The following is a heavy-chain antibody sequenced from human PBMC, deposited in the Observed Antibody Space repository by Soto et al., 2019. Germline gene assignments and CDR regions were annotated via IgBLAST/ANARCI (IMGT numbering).Heavy chain of an antibody. CDR2: ISWNSGSI. CDR3: SKDKSYCSGGSCYFDAFDI. V-gene: IGHV3-9*01. CDR1: GFTFDDYA. Sequence: EVQLVESGGGLVQPGRSLRLSCAASGFTFDDYAMHWVRQAPGKGLEWVSGISWNSGSIGYADSVKGRFTISRDNAKNSLYLQMNSLRAEDTALYYCSKDKSYCSGGSCYFDAFDIWGQGTKVTVSS. D-gene: IGHD2-15*01. J-gene: IGHJ3*02.